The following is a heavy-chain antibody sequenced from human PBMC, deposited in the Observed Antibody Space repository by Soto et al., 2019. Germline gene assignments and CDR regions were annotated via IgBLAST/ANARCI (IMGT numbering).Heavy chain of an antibody. CDR3: AKEEKVVVVPAAISY. D-gene: IGHD2-2*01. V-gene: IGHV3-23*01. Sequence: EVQLLESGGGLVQPGGSLRLSCAASGFTFSSYAMSWVRQAPGKGLEWVSAISGSGGSTYYADSVKGRFTISRDNSKNTLYLQMNSLRADDTAIYYCAKEEKVVVVPAAISYWGQGTLVTVSS. CDR2: ISGSGGST. CDR1: GFTFSSYA. J-gene: IGHJ4*02.